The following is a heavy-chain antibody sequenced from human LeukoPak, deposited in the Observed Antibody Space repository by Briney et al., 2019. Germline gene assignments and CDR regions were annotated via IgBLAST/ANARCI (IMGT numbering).Heavy chain of an antibody. J-gene: IGHJ4*02. CDR1: GGSISSSSYY. CDR2: IYYSGST. V-gene: IGHV4-39*07. Sequence: SETLSLTCTVSGGSISSSSYYWGWIRQPPGKGLQWIGSIYYSGSTYYNPSLKSRVTISVDTSKNQFSLKLSSVTAADTAVYYCARVHSGWYYWGQGTLVTVSS. CDR3: ARVHSGWYY. D-gene: IGHD6-19*01.